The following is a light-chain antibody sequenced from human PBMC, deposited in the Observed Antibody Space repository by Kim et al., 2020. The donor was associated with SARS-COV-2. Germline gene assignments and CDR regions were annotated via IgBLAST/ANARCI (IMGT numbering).Light chain of an antibody. V-gene: IGLV3-1*01. CDR2: QDN. Sequence: SVSPGQTATITCSAEKLGEKYASWYQQRPGQSPILVIFQDNKRPSGIPERFSGSNSGNTATLTISGTQTMDEADYYGQAWDSSTVVFGGGTKLTVL. CDR1: KLGEKY. CDR3: QAWDSSTVV. J-gene: IGLJ2*01.